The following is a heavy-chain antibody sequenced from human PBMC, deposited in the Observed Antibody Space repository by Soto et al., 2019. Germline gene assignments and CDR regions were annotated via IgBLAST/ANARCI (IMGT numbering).Heavy chain of an antibody. CDR3: AKWGYYDSSGYFDY. V-gene: IGHV3-23*01. Sequence: EVQLLESGGGLVQPGGSLRLSCAASGFTFISYAMNWVRQAPGKGLEWVSTISGSGGSTYYADSVRGRFTISRDNSKNTLYLQMNSLRAEDTAVYYCAKWGYYDSSGYFDYWGQGTLVTVSS. D-gene: IGHD3-22*01. CDR1: GFTFISYA. J-gene: IGHJ4*02. CDR2: ISGSGGST.